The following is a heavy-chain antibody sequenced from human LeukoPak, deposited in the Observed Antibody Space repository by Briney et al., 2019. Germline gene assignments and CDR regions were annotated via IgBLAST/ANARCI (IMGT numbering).Heavy chain of an antibody. J-gene: IGHJ4*02. CDR2: INPSDGSS. V-gene: IGHV1-46*01. CDR3: ARGQSTANYYFEY. Sequence: ASVKVSCKTSGYTFTNYYMDWVRQAPGQGLAWMGIINPSDGSSTYAQNFQGRVTMTRDTSTSTVYMELSSLRSEDTAVYYCARGQSTANYYFEYWGQGTLVTVSS. D-gene: IGHD2-21*02. CDR1: GYTFTNYY.